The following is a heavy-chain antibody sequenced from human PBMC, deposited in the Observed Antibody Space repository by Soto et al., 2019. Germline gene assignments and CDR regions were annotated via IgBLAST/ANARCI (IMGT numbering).Heavy chain of an antibody. J-gene: IGHJ4*02. CDR2: AYHNGLT. V-gene: IGHV4-4*02. CDR1: GDSVTSNVW. CDR3: ARDAAVPGESDRFDY. Sequence: SETLSLTCTVSGDSVTSNVWWSWVRQPPGKGLEWIGEAYHNGLTDYNPSLKSRVTMSVDTTKNEFSLKLTSLTAADTAIYYCARDAAVPGESDRFDYWGQGTLVTVSS. D-gene: IGHD6-19*01.